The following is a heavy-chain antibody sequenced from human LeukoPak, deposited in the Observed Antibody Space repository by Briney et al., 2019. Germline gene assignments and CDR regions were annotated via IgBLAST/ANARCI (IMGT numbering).Heavy chain of an antibody. J-gene: IGHJ4*02. V-gene: IGHV3-74*01. CDR3: AKAPYYDSSGYYYDY. CDR1: GFTFSSHW. CDR2: IKGDGSST. D-gene: IGHD3-22*01. Sequence: PGGSLRLSCAASGFTFSSHWMHWVRQAPGKGLVWVSRIKGDGSSTSYADSVKGRLTISRDNAKNTVYLQMNSLRGEDTAVYYCAKAPYYDSSGYYYDYWGQGTLVTVSS.